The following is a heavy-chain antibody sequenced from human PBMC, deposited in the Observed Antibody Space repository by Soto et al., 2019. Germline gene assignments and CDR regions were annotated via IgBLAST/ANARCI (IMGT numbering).Heavy chain of an antibody. J-gene: IGHJ4*02. Sequence: EVQLLESGGGLVQPGGSLRLSCAASGFTFSTYAMTWVRQAPGKGLEWVSAITGGGSSTYYADSVKGRVTISRDNSRNTLYLQMDSLRADDTAIYYCAKEWVGQLQDWGQGTLVTVSS. V-gene: IGHV3-23*01. D-gene: IGHD3-10*01. CDR1: GFTFSTYA. CDR3: AKEWVGQLQD. CDR2: ITGGGSST.